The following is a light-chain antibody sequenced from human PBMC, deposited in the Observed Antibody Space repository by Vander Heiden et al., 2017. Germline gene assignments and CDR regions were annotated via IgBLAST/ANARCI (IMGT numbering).Light chain of an antibody. CDR3: QHYGSSPLFT. CDR2: GAS. V-gene: IGKV3-20*01. J-gene: IGKJ3*01. CDR1: PSVSSSY. Sequence: EIVLTQSPGPLSLSPGERATLSCRASPSVSSSYLTWYQQKPGQAPRLLIYGASSRATAIPDRFSGSGSGTDFTLTISRLEPEDFAVYYCQHYGSSPLFTFGPGTKVDIK.